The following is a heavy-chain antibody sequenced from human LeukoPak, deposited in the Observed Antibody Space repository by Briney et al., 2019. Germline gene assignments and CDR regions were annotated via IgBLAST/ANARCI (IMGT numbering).Heavy chain of an antibody. D-gene: IGHD4-17*01. Sequence: GGSLRLSCAASGFTFSSYSMNWVRQAPGKGLEWVSSISSSSSYIYYADSVKGRFTISRDNAKNSLYLQMNSLRVEDTAVYYCARDGHGDYGNDAFDIWGQETMVTVSS. CDR3: ARDGHGDYGNDAFDI. J-gene: IGHJ3*02. CDR2: ISSSSSYI. CDR1: GFTFSSYS. V-gene: IGHV3-21*01.